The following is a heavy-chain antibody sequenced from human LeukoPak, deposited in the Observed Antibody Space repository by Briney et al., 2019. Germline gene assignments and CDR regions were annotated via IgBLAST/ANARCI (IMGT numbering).Heavy chain of an antibody. CDR3: AREYCSSTSCYGWFDP. CDR2: INHSGST. V-gene: IGHV4-34*01. Sequence: SETLSLTCAVYGGSFSGYYWSWIRQPPGKGLGWIGEINHSGSTNYNPSLKSRVTISVDTSKNQFSLKLSSVTAADTAVYYCAREYCSSTSCYGWFDPWGQGTLVTVSS. D-gene: IGHD2-2*01. CDR1: GGSFSGYY. J-gene: IGHJ5*02.